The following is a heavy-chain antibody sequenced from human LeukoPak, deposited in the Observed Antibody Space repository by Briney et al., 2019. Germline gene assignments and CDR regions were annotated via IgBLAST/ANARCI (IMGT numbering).Heavy chain of an antibody. D-gene: IGHD5-12*01. V-gene: IGHV1-69*05. CDR3: ARDEGYSGYDRIDY. CDR1: GGTFSSYA. CDR2: IIPIFGTA. J-gene: IGHJ4*02. Sequence: SVKVSCKASGGTFSSYAISWVRQAPGQGLEWMGGIIPIFGTANYAQKLQGRVTMTTGTSTSTAYMELRSLRSDDTAVYYCARDEGYSGYDRIDYWGQGTLVTVSS.